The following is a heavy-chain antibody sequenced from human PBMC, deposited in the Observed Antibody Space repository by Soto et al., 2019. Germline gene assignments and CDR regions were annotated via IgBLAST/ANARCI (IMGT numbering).Heavy chain of an antibody. J-gene: IGHJ5*02. Sequence: QVTVKESGPVLVKPTETLTLTCTVSGFSLSNAGLGVSWIRQPPGKALEWLAHIFSNDEKSYSTSPKSRLTISKDTSKSQVVRTMTNMDPVDTATYYCASTYSTSWYWFDPWGQGTLVTFSS. D-gene: IGHD6-13*01. CDR1: GFSLSNAGLG. CDR3: ASTYSTSWYWFDP. CDR2: IFSNDEK. V-gene: IGHV2-26*04.